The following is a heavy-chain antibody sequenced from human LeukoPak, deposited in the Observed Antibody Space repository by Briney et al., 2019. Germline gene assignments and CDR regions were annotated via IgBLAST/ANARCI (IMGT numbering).Heavy chain of an antibody. Sequence: GVSVKVSCKASGYTFTSYGISWVRQAPGQGLEWMGWISAYNGNTNYAQKLQGRVTMTTDTSTSTAYMELRSLRSDDTAVYYCARGPPIVATIDSGWFDPWGQGTLVTVSS. CDR2: ISAYNGNT. J-gene: IGHJ5*02. CDR1: GYTFTSYG. CDR3: ARGPPIVATIDSGWFDP. D-gene: IGHD5-12*01. V-gene: IGHV1-18*01.